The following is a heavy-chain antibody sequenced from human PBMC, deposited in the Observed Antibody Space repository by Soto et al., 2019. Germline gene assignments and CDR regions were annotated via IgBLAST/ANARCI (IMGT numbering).Heavy chain of an antibody. Sequence: GXSVKVSCKASGGTFSSYAISWGRQAPGQGLEWMGGIIPIFGTANYAQKFQGRVTITADESTSTAYMELSSLRSEDTAVYYCARERNYSGSYSAFDIWGQGTMVTVSS. CDR1: GGTFSSYA. D-gene: IGHD1-26*01. V-gene: IGHV1-69*01. CDR2: IIPIFGTA. CDR3: ARERNYSGSYSAFDI. J-gene: IGHJ3*02.